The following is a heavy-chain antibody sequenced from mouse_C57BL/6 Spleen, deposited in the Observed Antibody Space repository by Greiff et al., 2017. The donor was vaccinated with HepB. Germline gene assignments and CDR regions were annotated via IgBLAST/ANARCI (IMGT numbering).Heavy chain of an antibody. Sequence: EVKLVESGGGLVQPGGSLSLSCAASGFTFTDYYMSGVRQPPGKPLGWLGFIRNKANGYTTEYSASVKGRFTISRDNSQSILYLQMNALRAEDSATYYCARYDGGYAMDYWGQGTTVTVSS. CDR2: IRNKANGYTT. V-gene: IGHV7-3*01. CDR1: GFTFTDYY. J-gene: IGHJ4*01. CDR3: ARYDGGYAMDY.